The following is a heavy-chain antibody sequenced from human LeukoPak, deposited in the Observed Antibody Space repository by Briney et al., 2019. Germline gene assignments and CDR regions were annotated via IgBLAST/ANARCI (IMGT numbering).Heavy chain of an antibody. CDR1: GGSISSYY. CDR2: IYYSGST. Sequence: SETLSLTCTVSGGSISSYYWSWIRQPPGKGLEWIGYIYYSGSTNYNPSLKSRVTISVDTSKNQFSLKLSSVTAADTAVYYCARGSLRNYYGSGSYPSYYYYYMDVWGKGTTVTISS. J-gene: IGHJ6*03. V-gene: IGHV4-59*12. D-gene: IGHD3-10*01. CDR3: ARGSLRNYYGSGSYPSYYYYYMDV.